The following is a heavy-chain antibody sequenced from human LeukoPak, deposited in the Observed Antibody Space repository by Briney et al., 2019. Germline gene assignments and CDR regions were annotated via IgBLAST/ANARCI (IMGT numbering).Heavy chain of an antibody. J-gene: IGHJ3*02. Sequence: SETLSLTCAVSGGSISNDNWWSWVRQPPGKGLEWIGEIHHRGGTNYNPSLRSRVTISIDTSKNQFSLKLTSVTAADTAVYYCATPNDAFNIWGQGTMVTVSS. CDR2: IHHRGGT. CDR1: GGSISNDNW. CDR3: ATPNDAFNI. V-gene: IGHV4-4*02.